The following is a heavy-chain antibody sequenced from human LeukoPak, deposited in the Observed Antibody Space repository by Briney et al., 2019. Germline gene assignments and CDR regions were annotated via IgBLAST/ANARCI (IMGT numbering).Heavy chain of an antibody. CDR1: GYSISSGYY. CDR2: IYHSGST. CDR3: ARAFEGFWSATRGNWFDP. J-gene: IGHJ5*02. V-gene: IGHV4-38-2*02. Sequence: PSETLSLTCTVSGYSISSGYYWGWIRQPPGKGLEWIGSIYHSGSTYYNPSLKSRVTISVDTSKNQFSLKPSSVTAADTAVYYCARAFEGFWSATRGNWFDPWGQGTLVTVSS. D-gene: IGHD3-3*01.